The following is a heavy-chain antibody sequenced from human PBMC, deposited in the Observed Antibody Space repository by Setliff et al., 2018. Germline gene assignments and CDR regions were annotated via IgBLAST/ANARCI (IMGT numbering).Heavy chain of an antibody. CDR1: GDSMYSGVYY. Sequence: SETLSLTCKVSGDSMYSGVYYWAWIRQPPGKGLEWIGRIYSGGTTYYNSSLKSRVTISVDTSKSQFSLRLNSVTAADTAVYYCARTGTYRYFDYWGRGTLVTVSS. V-gene: IGHV4-39*01. CDR2: IYSGGTT. CDR3: ARTGTYRYFDY. J-gene: IGHJ4*02. D-gene: IGHD1-1*01.